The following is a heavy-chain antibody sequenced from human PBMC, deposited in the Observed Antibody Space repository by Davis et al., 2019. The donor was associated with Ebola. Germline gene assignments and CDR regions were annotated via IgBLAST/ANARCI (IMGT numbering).Heavy chain of an antibody. J-gene: IGHJ5*02. Sequence: GESLKISCKGSGYSFTSYWIGWVRQMPGKGLEWMGIIYPGDSDTRYSPSFQGQVTISADKSISTAYLQWSSLKASDTAMYYCARLLLAVTTGSEWFDPWGQGTLVTVSS. D-gene: IGHD4-11*01. CDR3: ARLLLAVTTGSEWFDP. V-gene: IGHV5-51*01. CDR1: GYSFTSYW. CDR2: IYPGDSDT.